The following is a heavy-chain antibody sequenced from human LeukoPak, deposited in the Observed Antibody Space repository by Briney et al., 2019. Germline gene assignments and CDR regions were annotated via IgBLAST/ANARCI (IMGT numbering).Heavy chain of an antibody. CDR2: TYYRSKWYN. V-gene: IGHV6-1*01. CDR3: ARGYPGSYETLDY. CDR1: GDSVSSNSAD. Sequence: SQTLSLTCAISGDSVSSNSADWNWIRQSPSRGLRWLGRTYYRSKWYNDYAVSVKSRITINPDTSKNQFSLQLNSVTPEDTAVYYCARGYPGSYETLDYWGQGTLVTVSS. J-gene: IGHJ4*02. D-gene: IGHD1-26*01.